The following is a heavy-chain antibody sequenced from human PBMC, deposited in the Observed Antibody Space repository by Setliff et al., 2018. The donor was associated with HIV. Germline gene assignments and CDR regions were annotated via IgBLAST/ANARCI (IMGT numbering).Heavy chain of an antibody. V-gene: IGHV7-4-1*02. D-gene: IGHD1-26*01. J-gene: IGHJ4*02. Sequence: GASVKVSCKASGYTLTTYGISWVRQAPGQGPEWMGWINTETGNPMYAQGFTGRFVFSLDTSVSTAYLQINSLKAEGTAMYYCARVGSYWSTFDYWGQGALVTVSS. CDR3: ARVGSYWSTFDY. CDR2: INTETGNP. CDR1: GYTLTTYG.